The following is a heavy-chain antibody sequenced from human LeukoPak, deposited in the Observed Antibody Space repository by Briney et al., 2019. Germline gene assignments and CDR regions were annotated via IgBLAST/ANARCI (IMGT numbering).Heavy chain of an antibody. J-gene: IGHJ6*02. CDR2: INSDGSST. CDR1: GFTFSNNW. Sequence: GGSLRLSCAASGFTFSNNWMHWVRQAPGKGLVWVSRINSDGSSTSYAGSVKGRFTISRDNAKNTLYLQMNSLRAEDTAVYYCARVVDYYGMDVWGQGTTVTVSS. V-gene: IGHV3-74*01. CDR3: ARVVDYYGMDV.